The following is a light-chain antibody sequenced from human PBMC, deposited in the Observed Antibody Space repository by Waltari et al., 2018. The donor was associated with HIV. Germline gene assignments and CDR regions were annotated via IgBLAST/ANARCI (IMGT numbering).Light chain of an antibody. J-gene: IGLJ2*01. CDR1: SSDVGGYNY. V-gene: IGLV2-11*01. Sequence: QSALTQPRSMSGSPGQPVTISCTGTSSDVGGYNYVSWYQQHPGKAPKLMIFDVNKRPSGVPDRFSGSKAGNTASLTISGLQAEYEAEYYCGSHADKYRWVFGGGTKLTVL. CDR3: GSHADKYRWV. CDR2: DVN.